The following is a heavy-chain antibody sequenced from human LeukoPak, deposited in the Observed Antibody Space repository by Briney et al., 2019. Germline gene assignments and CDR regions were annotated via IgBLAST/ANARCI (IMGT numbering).Heavy chain of an antibody. J-gene: IGHJ4*02. CDR3: TREAKAESYYDSSGQRVDY. CDR2: IRSKAYGGTT. Sequence: GGSLRLSCTASGFTFGDYAMSWFRQAPGKGLEWVGFIRSKAYGGTTEYAASVKGRFTISRDDSKSIAYLQMNSLKTEDTAVYYCTREAKAESYYDSSGQRVDYWGQGTLVTVSS. V-gene: IGHV3-49*03. D-gene: IGHD3-22*01. CDR1: GFTFGDYA.